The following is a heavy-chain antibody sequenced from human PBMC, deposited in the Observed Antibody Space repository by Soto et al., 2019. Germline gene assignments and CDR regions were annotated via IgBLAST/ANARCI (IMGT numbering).Heavy chain of an antibody. D-gene: IGHD1-7*01. V-gene: IGHV4-4*07. CDR1: GGSITSYR. CDR3: ARESGDNWDYEAY. CDR2: INTSGNT. J-gene: IGHJ4*02. Sequence: QVQLQESGPGLVRPLETLSLTCKVSGGSITSYRWSWIRQSAGKGLEWIGRINTSGNTHYNPSLKSRFTVSIDTSQNQFFLTVTSVTAADSAVYYCARESGDNWDYEAYWGQGTPVTVSS.